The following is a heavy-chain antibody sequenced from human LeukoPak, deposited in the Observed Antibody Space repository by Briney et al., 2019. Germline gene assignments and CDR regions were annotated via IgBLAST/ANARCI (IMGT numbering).Heavy chain of an antibody. CDR3: AKCILTGYYKGYMDV. Sequence: GSLRLSCAASGFTFSSHGMSWVRRAPGKGLEWVSAISGSGGSSFYADSVKGRFTISRDNSKNTLYLQMNSLRAEDTAVYYCAKCILTGYYKGYMDVWGKGTTVTISS. CDR2: ISGSGGSS. V-gene: IGHV3-23*01. D-gene: IGHD3-9*01. J-gene: IGHJ6*03. CDR1: GFTFSSHG.